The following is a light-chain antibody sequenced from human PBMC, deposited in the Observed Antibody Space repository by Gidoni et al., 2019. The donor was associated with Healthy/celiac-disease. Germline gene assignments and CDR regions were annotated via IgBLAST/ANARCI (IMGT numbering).Light chain of an antibody. CDR3: QQSYSTLWT. CDR2: AAS. CDR1: QSISSY. V-gene: IGKV1-39*01. Sequence: DIQMTQSPSSLSASVGDRVTITCRASQSISSYLNWYQQKPGKAPKLLIYAASSLQSGVPSRVRGSGSGTDFTLTISSLQPEDVATYYYQQSYSTLWTFGQGTKVEIK. J-gene: IGKJ1*01.